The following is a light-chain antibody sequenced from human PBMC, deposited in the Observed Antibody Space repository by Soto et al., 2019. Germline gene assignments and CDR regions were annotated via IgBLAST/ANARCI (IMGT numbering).Light chain of an antibody. Sequence: QSALTQPPSVSGSPGLSVTISCTGTSSDVGSYDRVSWYHQPPGTAPKVIIYEVSNRPSGVPDRFSGSKSGNTASLTISGLQAEDEGDYYCASHTTSRSRVFGGGTKLTVL. CDR3: ASHTTSRSRV. CDR2: EVS. V-gene: IGLV2-18*02. CDR1: SSDVGSYDR. J-gene: IGLJ3*02.